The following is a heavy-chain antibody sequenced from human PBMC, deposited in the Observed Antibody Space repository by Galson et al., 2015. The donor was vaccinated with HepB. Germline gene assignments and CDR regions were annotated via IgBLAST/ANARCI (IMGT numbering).Heavy chain of an antibody. D-gene: IGHD2-2*01. V-gene: IGHV1-69*13. Sequence: SVKVSCKASGGTFSSYAISWVRQAPGQGLEWMGGIIPIFGTANYAQKSQGRVTITADESTSTAYMELSSLRSEDTAVYYCARGCSSTSCYPWFDPWGQGTLVTVSS. J-gene: IGHJ5*02. CDR1: GGTFSSYA. CDR2: IIPIFGTA. CDR3: ARGCSSTSCYPWFDP.